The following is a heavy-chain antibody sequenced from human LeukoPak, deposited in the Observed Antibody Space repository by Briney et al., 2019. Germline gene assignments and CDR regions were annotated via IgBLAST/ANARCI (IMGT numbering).Heavy chain of an antibody. Sequence: GSLRLSCAASGFTFSSYEMNWVRQAPGKGLEWVSYISSSGSTIYYADSVKGRFTISRDNAKNSLYLQMNSLRAEDTAVYYCARDRLDGCSSTSCYSDWGQGTLVTVSS. CDR3: ARDRLDGCSSTSCYSD. D-gene: IGHD2-2*01. CDR2: ISSSGSTI. CDR1: GFTFSSYE. V-gene: IGHV3-48*03. J-gene: IGHJ4*02.